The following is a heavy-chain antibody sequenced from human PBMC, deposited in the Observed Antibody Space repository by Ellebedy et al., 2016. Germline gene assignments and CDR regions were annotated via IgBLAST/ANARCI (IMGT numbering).Heavy chain of an antibody. CDR3: ARQAGGYSGPRTPFDF. J-gene: IGHJ4*02. V-gene: IGHV3-49*03. D-gene: IGHD5-12*01. CDR1: GFTFGDYV. CDR2: IRSQAYAATK. Sequence: GGSLRLXCATAGFTFGDYVIGWFRQAPGKGLEWVGLIRSQAYAATKEYGASVQDRFTISRDDSTFIAYLQMNSLKIEDTAVYYCARQAGGYSGPRTPFDFWGQGTLVTVSS.